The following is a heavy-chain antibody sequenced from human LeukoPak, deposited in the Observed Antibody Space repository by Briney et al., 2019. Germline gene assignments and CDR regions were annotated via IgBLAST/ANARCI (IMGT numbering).Heavy chain of an antibody. Sequence: PGGSLRLSCAASGFSFSTYGMHWVRQAPDKGLEWVALIWYDGSNKYYADSVKGRFTISRDNSKNTVYLQMNSLTSDDTSLYYCARGYYHDSGTGLAYFDYWGQGTLVTVSS. CDR3: ARGYYHDSGTGLAYFDY. D-gene: IGHD3-10*01. J-gene: IGHJ4*02. CDR1: GFSFSTYG. V-gene: IGHV3-30*02. CDR2: IWYDGSNK.